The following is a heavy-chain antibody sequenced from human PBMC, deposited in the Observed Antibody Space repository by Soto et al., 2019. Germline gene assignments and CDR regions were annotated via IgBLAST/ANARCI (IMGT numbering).Heavy chain of an antibody. V-gene: IGHV5-51*01. Sequence: PWESLKISSKRFGYRVTGYWICWVLQMPVKGLEWMGIINPYDSDTRYSPSFQGQVTISADKSISTVYLQWSSLKASDTAMYFCTRHIFNPPATTEMDIWGHGTTVTVSS. CDR1: GYRVTGYW. J-gene: IGHJ6*02. CDR2: INPYDSDT. D-gene: IGHD3-3*01. CDR3: TRHIFNPPATTEMDI.